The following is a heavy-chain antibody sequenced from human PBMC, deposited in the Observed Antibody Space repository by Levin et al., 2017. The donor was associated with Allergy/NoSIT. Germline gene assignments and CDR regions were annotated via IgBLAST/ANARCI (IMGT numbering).Heavy chain of an antibody. CDR2: VYHNGIA. CDR1: GGSIGSHY. V-gene: IGHV4-59*11. CDR3: ARDDYNTDWSGRWFDP. Sequence: AGGSLRLSCTVSGGSIGSHYWTWIRQSPGKGLEWIGYVYHNGIATYNPSLQSRVTISIDTSKNQFYLNLTSVTAADTALYYCARDDYNTDWSGRWFDPWGQGTLVTVSS. J-gene: IGHJ5*02. D-gene: IGHD3-10*01.